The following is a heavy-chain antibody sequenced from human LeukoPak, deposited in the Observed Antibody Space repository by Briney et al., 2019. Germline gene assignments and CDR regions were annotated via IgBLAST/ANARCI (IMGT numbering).Heavy chain of an antibody. CDR3: AKPPVAVGRTYYFDY. J-gene: IGHJ4*02. CDR2: IYSGGST. V-gene: IGHV3-66*04. D-gene: IGHD6-19*01. Sequence: GGSLRLSCAASGFTVSSNYMSWVRQAPGKGLEWVSVIYSGGSTYYADSVKGRFTISRDNSKNTLYLQMNSLRAEDTAVYYCAKPPVAVGRTYYFDYWGQGTLVTVSS. CDR1: GFTVSSNY.